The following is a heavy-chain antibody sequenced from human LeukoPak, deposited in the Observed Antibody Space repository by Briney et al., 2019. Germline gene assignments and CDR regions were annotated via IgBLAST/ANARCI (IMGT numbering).Heavy chain of an antibody. CDR2: IYTSGST. J-gene: IGHJ3*02. CDR3: ARDLGNAFDI. Sequence: SETLSLTCTVSGGSITNYYWTWIRQPAGKGLEWIGRIYTSGSTNYNPSLKSRVTMSVNTSKNQFSLKLSSVTAADTAVYYCARDLGNAFDIWGQGTMVTVSS. D-gene: IGHD1-26*01. V-gene: IGHV4-4*07. CDR1: GGSITNYY.